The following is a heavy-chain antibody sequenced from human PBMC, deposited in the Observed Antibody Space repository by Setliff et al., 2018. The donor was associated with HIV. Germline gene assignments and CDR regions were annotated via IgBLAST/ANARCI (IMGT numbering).Heavy chain of an antibody. Sequence: SETLSLTCSVSGASITSGGHYWTWIRQHPERGLEWIGHIHSGGSTFYNPSLKSRVSMSIDTSKNQFSLKVRSVSAADTAFYYCARLRGTYYFSPVYFDSWGRGTLVTVSS. CDR2: IHSGGST. CDR1: GASITSGGHY. V-gene: IGHV4-31*03. J-gene: IGHJ4*02. D-gene: IGHD1-26*01. CDR3: ARLRGTYYFSPVYFDS.